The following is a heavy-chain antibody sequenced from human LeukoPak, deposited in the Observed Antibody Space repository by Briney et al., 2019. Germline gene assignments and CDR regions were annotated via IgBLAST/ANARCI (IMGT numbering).Heavy chain of an antibody. CDR2: INHSGST. V-gene: IGHV4-34*01. D-gene: IGHD2-2*01. CDR1: GGSFSGYY. Sequence: SETLSLTCAVYGGSFSGYYWSWIRKPPGKGLEWIGEINHSGSTNYNPSLKSRVTISVDTSKNQFSLKLSSVTAADTAVYYCARCSTSSYYYYGMDVWGKGTTVTVSS. CDR3: ARCSTSSYYYYGMDV. J-gene: IGHJ6*04.